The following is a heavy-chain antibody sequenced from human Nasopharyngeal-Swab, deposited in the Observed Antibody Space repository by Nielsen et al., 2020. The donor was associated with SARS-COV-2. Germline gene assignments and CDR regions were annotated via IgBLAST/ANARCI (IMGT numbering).Heavy chain of an antibody. D-gene: IGHD1-7*01. CDR1: GGSISSGDYY. J-gene: IGHJ6*03. Sequence: SETLSLTCTVSGGSISSGDYYWSWIRQPPGKGLEWIGYIYYSGSTNYNPSLKSRVTISVDTSKNQFSLKLSSVTAADTAVYYCDRVPKLPNLNYYYYYMDVWGKGTTVTVSS. CDR3: DRVPKLPNLNYYYYYMDV. CDR2: IYYSGST. V-gene: IGHV4-30-4*08.